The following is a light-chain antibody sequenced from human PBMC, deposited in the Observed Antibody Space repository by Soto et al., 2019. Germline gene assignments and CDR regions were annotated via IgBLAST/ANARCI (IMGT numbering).Light chain of an antibody. V-gene: IGKV3-20*01. CDR2: GAS. CDR1: QSVSSSY. J-gene: IGKJ1*01. CDR3: QQYGSSPWT. Sequence: EIVLTQSPGTLSLSPGERATLSCRASQSVSSSYLAWYQQKPGQAPRLLIYGASSRATGIPDRFSGSGSGTDFTITISRLEPEDFEMYYCQQYGSSPWTFGQGTKVEIK.